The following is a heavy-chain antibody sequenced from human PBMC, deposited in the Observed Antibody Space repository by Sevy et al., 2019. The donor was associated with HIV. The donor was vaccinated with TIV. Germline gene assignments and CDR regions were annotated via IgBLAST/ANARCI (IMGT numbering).Heavy chain of an antibody. CDR3: AKDLAIRGYSSGLPIDY. V-gene: IGHV3-23*01. Sequence: GGSLRLSCAASGFTFSSYAMSWVRQAPGKGLEWVSAISGSGGSTYYADSVKGRFTISRDNSKNTLYLQMNSLRAEDTAVYYCAKDLAIRGYSSGLPIDYWGQGTLVTVSS. CDR2: ISGSGGST. D-gene: IGHD6-19*01. CDR1: GFTFSSYA. J-gene: IGHJ4*02.